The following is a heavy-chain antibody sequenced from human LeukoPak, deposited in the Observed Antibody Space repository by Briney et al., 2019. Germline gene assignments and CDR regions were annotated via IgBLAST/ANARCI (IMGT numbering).Heavy chain of an antibody. D-gene: IGHD2-2*01. J-gene: IGHJ4*02. V-gene: IGHV3-74*01. CDR1: GFTFSSYW. Sequence: PGGSLRLSCAASGFTFSSYWMHWVRQAPGKGLVWVSRINSDGSSTSYADSVKGRFTISRDNSKNTLYLQMNSLRPDDTAVYYCARAMVVVVPAAMWGQGTLVTVSS. CDR3: ARAMVVVVPAAM. CDR2: INSDGSST.